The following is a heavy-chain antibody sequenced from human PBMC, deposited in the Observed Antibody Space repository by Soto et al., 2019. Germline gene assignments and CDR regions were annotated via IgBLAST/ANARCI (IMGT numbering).Heavy chain of an antibody. CDR1: GGSISSYY. V-gene: IGHV4-59*08. CDR2: IYYSGST. CDR3: ARLGFGVVIIGRMDYYMDV. Sequence: PSETLSLTCTVSGGSISSYYWSWIRQPPVKRMEWIRYIYYSGSTYYNPSLKSRVTISVDTSKNQFSLKLSSVTAADTAVYYCARLGFGVVIIGRMDYYMDVWGTGTTVTDSS. D-gene: IGHD3-3*01. J-gene: IGHJ6*03.